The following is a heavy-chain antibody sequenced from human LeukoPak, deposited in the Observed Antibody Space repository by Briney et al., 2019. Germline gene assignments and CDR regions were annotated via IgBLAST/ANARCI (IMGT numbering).Heavy chain of an antibody. D-gene: IGHD3-10*01. CDR3: ARGRMVRGVIHYYYYMDV. CDR2: ISYDGNNK. Sequence: GGSLRLSCAASGFTFSNYGMHWVRQAPGKGLEWVAVISYDGNNKYYTDSVKGRFTISRDNSKNTLYLQMNSLRAEDTALYYCARGRMVRGVIHYYYYMDVWGKGTTVTVSS. CDR1: GFTFSNYG. J-gene: IGHJ6*03. V-gene: IGHV3-30*03.